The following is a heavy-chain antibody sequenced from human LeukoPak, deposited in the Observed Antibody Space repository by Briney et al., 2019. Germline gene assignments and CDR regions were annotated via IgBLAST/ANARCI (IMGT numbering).Heavy chain of an antibody. CDR3: ARGEQRGSGTVHFDF. J-gene: IGHJ4*02. D-gene: IGHD3-10*01. Sequence: SGTLTLTCAVSGASIGSSNWWGWVRLPPRKGLEWMGKVYNSGDTNYNPSLRSRVTISADRSSNQFSVRLNSVTAADTAVFYCARGEQRGSGTVHFDFWGQGILVTVSS. CDR2: VYNSGDT. CDR1: GASIGSSNW. V-gene: IGHV4-4*02.